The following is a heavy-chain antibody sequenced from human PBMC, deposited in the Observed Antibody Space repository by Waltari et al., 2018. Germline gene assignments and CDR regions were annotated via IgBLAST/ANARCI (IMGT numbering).Heavy chain of an antibody. CDR1: GFTFSSYA. Sequence: EVQLLESGGGLVQPGGSLRLSCAASGFTFSSYAMSWVRQAPGKGLEWVSVSYSGGSTYDADSVKGRFTISRDNSKNTLYLQMNSLRAEDTAVYYCARGESFGVRASDAFDIWGQGTMVTVSS. CDR3: ARGESFGVRASDAFDI. V-gene: IGHV3-23*01. D-gene: IGHD3-16*01. J-gene: IGHJ3*02. CDR2: SYSGGST.